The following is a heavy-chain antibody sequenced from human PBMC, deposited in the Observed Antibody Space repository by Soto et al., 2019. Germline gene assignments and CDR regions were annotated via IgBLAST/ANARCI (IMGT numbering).Heavy chain of an antibody. D-gene: IGHD7-27*01. CDR3: ATPLGPDY. CDR1: GFTFGSDG. Sequence: RLSCEAAGFTFGSDGMLWVRQAPGKGLEWVAVIWYDGSNKYYADSVKGRFTISRDNSKDTLYLQMNSLRAEDTAVYYCATPLGPDYWGQGTPVTVSS. CDR2: IWYDGSNK. V-gene: IGHV3-33*01. J-gene: IGHJ4*02.